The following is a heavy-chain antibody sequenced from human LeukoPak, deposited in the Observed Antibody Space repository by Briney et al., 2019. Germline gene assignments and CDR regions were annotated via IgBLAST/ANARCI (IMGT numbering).Heavy chain of an antibody. V-gene: IGHV7-4-1*02. D-gene: IGHD3-10*01. Sequence: GASVKVSRKASGYTFTSYAMNWVRQAPGQGLEWMGWINTNTGNPTYAQGFTGRFVFSLDTSVSSAYLQISSLKAEDTAVYYCASRVVRGKGGGIQTWGQGTLVTVSS. CDR1: GYTFTSYA. J-gene: IGHJ5*02. CDR3: ASRVVRGKGGGIQT. CDR2: INTNTGNP.